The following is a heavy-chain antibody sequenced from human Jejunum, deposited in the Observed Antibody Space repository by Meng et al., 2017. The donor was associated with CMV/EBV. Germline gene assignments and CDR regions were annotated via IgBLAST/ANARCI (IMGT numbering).Heavy chain of an antibody. V-gene: IGHV3-49*04. CDR1: GFRASASF. J-gene: IGHJ4*03. CDR2: IRSKNSGGTT. D-gene: IGHD2-15*01. Sequence: SGFRASASFIAWVRPAPGKGLGWVGFIRSKNSGGTTEYAASVKGRFLVSRDESNSVTYLQMNDLRIEDTAIYYCTRCGINCYLDYWGQGTLVTVSS. CDR3: TRCGINCYLDY.